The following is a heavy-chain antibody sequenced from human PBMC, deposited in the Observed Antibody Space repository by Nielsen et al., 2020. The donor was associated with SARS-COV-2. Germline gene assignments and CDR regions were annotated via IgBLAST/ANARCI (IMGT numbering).Heavy chain of an antibody. J-gene: IGHJ4*02. CDR3: ATDQYCPNGICSSGGRDY. Sequence: GESLKISCAASGFIFDNYAMNWVRQAPGKGLEWVSTISGRGSMIYYTDSVKGRFTISRDNAKNSLYLQMNSLRAEDTAVYYCATDQYCPNGICSSGGRDYWGQGTLVTVSS. CDR2: ISGRGSMI. CDR1: GFIFDNYA. V-gene: IGHV3-23*01. D-gene: IGHD2-8*01.